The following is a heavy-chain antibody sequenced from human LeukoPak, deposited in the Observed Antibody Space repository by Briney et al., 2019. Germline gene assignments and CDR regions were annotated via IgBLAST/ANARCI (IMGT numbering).Heavy chain of an antibody. Sequence: GGSLRLSCAASGFTFSSYGMSWVRQAPGKGLEWVSAISGSGGSTYYADSVKGRFTISRDNAKNSLYLQMNSLRAEDTAVYYCAREGSYYYMDVWGKGTTVTVSS. J-gene: IGHJ6*03. CDR2: ISGSGGST. V-gene: IGHV3-23*01. CDR3: AREGSYYYMDV. CDR1: GFTFSSYG. D-gene: IGHD1-26*01.